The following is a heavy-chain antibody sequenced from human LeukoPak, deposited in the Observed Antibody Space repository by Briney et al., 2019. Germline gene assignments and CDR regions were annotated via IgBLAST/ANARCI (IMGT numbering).Heavy chain of an antibody. J-gene: IGHJ5*02. D-gene: IGHD3-10*01. Sequence: SETLSLTCTVYGGSFSGYYWIWIRLPPGKGLEWIGEINHSGSTKYNPSLKSRVTISIDTSKNQFSLELSSVTAADTAVYYCARNKGRYGSGRVHFDPRGQGTLVTVSS. V-gene: IGHV4-34*01. CDR2: INHSGST. CDR3: ARNKGRYGSGRVHFDP. CDR1: GGSFSGYY.